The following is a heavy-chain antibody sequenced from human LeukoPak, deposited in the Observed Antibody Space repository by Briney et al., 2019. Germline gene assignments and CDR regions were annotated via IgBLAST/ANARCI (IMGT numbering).Heavy chain of an antibody. CDR2: ISGSGGST. J-gene: IGHJ4*02. CDR3: AKGWGPSGWYEY. CDR1: GFTFSSYA. Sequence: GGSLRLSCAASGFTFSSYAISWVRQAPGKGLEWVSGISGSGGSTYYADSVKGRFTISRDNSKNTLYLQINSLRAEDTAAYFCAKGWGPSGWYEYWGQGTLVTVSS. V-gene: IGHV3-23*01. D-gene: IGHD6-19*01.